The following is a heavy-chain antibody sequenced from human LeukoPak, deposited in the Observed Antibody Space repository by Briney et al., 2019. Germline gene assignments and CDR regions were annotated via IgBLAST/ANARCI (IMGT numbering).Heavy chain of an antibody. Sequence: GGSLRLPCAAYGFSFISYSMSWIRQAPGKGLEWVAGINAGGHRIYYADSVKGWFLLYTDNSKTTVYLEMSSLRAEDTDVYYCAKGLLGGNDPPLDYWGQGTLVTVSS. J-gene: IGHJ4*02. D-gene: IGHD5-12*01. CDR2: INAGGHRI. CDR1: GFSFISYS. CDR3: AKGLLGGNDPPLDY. V-gene: IGHV3-23*01.